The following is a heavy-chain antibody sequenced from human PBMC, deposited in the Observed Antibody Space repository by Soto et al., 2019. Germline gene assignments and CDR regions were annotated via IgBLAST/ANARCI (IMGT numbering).Heavy chain of an antibody. CDR1: GGSISSYY. CDR3: ARGPASWSLYYMDV. J-gene: IGHJ6*03. CDR2: IYYSGST. V-gene: IGHV4-59*01. D-gene: IGHD6-13*01. Sequence: PSETLSLTCTVSGGSISSYYWSWIRQPPGKGLEWIGYIYYSGSTNYNPSLKSRVTISVDTSKNQFSLKLSSVTAADTAVYYCARGPASWSLYYMDVWGKGTTVTVSS.